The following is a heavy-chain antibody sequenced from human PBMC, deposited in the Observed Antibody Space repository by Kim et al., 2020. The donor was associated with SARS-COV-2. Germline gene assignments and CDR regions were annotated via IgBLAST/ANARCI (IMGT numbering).Heavy chain of an antibody. D-gene: IGHD1-26*01. CDR2: ITQDGSEK. CDR1: EFTFSNSW. CDR3: VRWHYSFGTYYYMDD. V-gene: IGHV3-7*01. J-gene: IGHJ6*03. Sequence: GGSLRLSCAVSEFTFSNSWMSWVRQAPGKGLEWVANITQDGSEKDYVDSVKGRLTISRDNPKNSLYLQMNTLRDEDTAVYYCVRWHYSFGTYYYMDDWG.